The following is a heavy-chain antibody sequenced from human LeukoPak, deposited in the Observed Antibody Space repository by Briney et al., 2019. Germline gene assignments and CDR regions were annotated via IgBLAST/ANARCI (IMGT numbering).Heavy chain of an antibody. CDR3: ARGGSGSS. D-gene: IGHD3-10*01. J-gene: IGHJ5*02. V-gene: IGHV3-43*02. CDR2: ISGDGGST. CDR1: GFTFDDYA. Sequence: QPGGSLRLSCAASGFTFDDYAMRWVRQAPGKGLEWVSLISGDGGSTYYADSVKGRFTISRDNAKNSLSLQMSTLRAEDTAVYYCARGGSGSSWGQGTLVTVSS.